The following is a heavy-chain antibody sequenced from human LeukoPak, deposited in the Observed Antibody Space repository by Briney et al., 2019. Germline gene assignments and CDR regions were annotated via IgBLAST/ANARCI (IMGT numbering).Heavy chain of an antibody. CDR1: GGSISTSSYY. J-gene: IGHJ5*02. Sequence: SETLSLTCTVSGGSISTSSYYWGWVRQPPGKGLEWIGTIYYSGTTYYNPSLKNRVTISVDTSKNQFSLKLSSVTAADTAVYYCARRHTMVRGPRVLSNWFDPWGQGTLVTVSS. CDR2: IYYSGTT. CDR3: ARRHTMVRGPRVLSNWFDP. V-gene: IGHV4-39*07. D-gene: IGHD3-10*01.